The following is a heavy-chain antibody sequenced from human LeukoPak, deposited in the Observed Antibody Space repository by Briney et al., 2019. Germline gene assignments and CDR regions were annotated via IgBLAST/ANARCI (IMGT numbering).Heavy chain of an antibody. CDR2: INPSGGST. J-gene: IGHJ4*02. CDR3: ARDLPDPYLGIGIPDDY. V-gene: IGHV1-46*01. D-gene: IGHD7-27*01. Sequence: ASVKVSCKASGYTFTSYYMHWVRQAPGQGLEWMGIINPSGGSTSYAQKFQGRVTMTGDTSTSTVYMELSSLRSEDTAVYYCARDLPDPYLGIGIPDDYWGQGTLVTVSS. CDR1: GYTFTSYY.